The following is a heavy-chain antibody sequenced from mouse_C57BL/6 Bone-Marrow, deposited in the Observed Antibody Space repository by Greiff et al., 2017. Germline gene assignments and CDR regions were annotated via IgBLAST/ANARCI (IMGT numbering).Heavy chain of an antibody. Sequence: VQLQQSGAELAKPGASVKLSCKASGYTFTSYWMHWVKQRPGPGLEWIGYINPSSGYTKYNTTFKEQATLTADKSSSTAYMQLSRLTYEDSAVYYCARSHPWYFDVWGTGTTVTVSS. V-gene: IGHV1-7*01. CDR1: GYTFTSYW. CDR2: INPSSGYT. CDR3: ARSHPWYFDV. J-gene: IGHJ1*03.